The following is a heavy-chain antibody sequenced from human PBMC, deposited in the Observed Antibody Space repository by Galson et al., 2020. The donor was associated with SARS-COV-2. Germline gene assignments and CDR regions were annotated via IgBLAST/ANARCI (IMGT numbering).Heavy chain of an antibody. V-gene: IGHV3-74*01. D-gene: IGHD3-22*01. CDR1: GFSFSDYW. CDR2: INTYGNST. CDR3: VRHSSGDY. Sequence: GGSLRLSCAASGFSFSDYWMHWVRQAPGKGLVWVSRINTYGNSTNYADSVRGRFTVSRDNAKNMLYLQMNSLRAEDTAVYYCVRHSSGDYWCQVTLVTVSS. J-gene: IGHJ4*02.